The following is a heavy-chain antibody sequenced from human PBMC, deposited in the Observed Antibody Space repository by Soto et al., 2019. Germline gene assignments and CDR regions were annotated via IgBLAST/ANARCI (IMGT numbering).Heavy chain of an antibody. CDR2: INIGGSS. D-gene: IGHD3-22*01. V-gene: IGHV3-23*01. CDR1: GFTFSSYA. J-gene: IGHJ4*01. CDR3: AKSYDSSGYYCLDF. Sequence: GGSLRLSCAASGFTFSSYAMSWVRQAPGRGLEWVSSINIGGSSYYADSVKGRFTISRDNSKDTLYLRMNSLRAEDAAIYYCAKSYDSSGYYCLDFWGHGTLVTVSS.